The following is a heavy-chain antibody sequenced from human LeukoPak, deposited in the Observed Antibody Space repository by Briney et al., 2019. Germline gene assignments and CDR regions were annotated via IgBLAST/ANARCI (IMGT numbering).Heavy chain of an antibody. Sequence: SETLSLTCTVSGGSISSYYWSWIRQPPGKGLEWIGYIYYSGSTNYNPSLKSRVTISVDTSKNQFSLKLSSVTAADTAVYYCASTWYPVTIFGVVIDYYYGMDVWGQGTTVTVSS. V-gene: IGHV4-59*12. J-gene: IGHJ6*02. CDR2: IYYSGST. D-gene: IGHD3-3*01. CDR3: ASTWYPVTIFGVVIDYYYGMDV. CDR1: GGSISSYY.